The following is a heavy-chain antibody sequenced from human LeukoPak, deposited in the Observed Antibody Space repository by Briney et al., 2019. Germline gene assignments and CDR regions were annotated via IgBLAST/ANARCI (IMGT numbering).Heavy chain of an antibody. Sequence: GGSLRLSCAASGFTFRSYWMNWVRQAPGKGLVWVSHIKSDGSATSYAAFVKGRFTVSRDNDKNTLYLQMNSLRVEDTALYYCARHIDSSGWYWKGDYYFDYWGQGTLVTVSS. CDR3: ARHIDSSGWYWKGDYYFDY. J-gene: IGHJ4*02. V-gene: IGHV3-74*01. CDR2: IKSDGSAT. CDR1: GFTFRSYW. D-gene: IGHD6-19*01.